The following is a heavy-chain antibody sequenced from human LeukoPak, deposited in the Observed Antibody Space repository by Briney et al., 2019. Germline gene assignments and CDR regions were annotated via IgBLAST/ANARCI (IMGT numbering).Heavy chain of an antibody. Sequence: ASVKVSCKASGSTFTCYGISWLRQAPAQGLVWMGLISAYNGNTNYAQKLQGRVTMATDTSTSTAYMELRSLRSDDTAVYYCARVGRYCSSTSCLYFDYWGQGTLVTVSS. D-gene: IGHD2-2*01. CDR1: GSTFTCYG. CDR2: ISAYNGNT. J-gene: IGHJ4*02. CDR3: ARVGRYCSSTSCLYFDY. V-gene: IGHV1-18*01.